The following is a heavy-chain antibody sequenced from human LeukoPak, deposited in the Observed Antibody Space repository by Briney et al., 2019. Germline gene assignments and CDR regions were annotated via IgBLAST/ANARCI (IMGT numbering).Heavy chain of an antibody. CDR1: GFTFGDYA. Sequence: GGSLRLSCTSSGFTFGDYAMSWFRQAPGKGLEWVGFIRSKTYGGTTEYAASVKGRFTISRDDSKSIAYLQMNSLNTEDTAVYHCTRDGMGDFDYWGQGTLVTVSS. CDR3: TRDGMGDFDY. CDR2: IRSKTYGGTT. J-gene: IGHJ4*02. D-gene: IGHD1-26*01. V-gene: IGHV3-49*03.